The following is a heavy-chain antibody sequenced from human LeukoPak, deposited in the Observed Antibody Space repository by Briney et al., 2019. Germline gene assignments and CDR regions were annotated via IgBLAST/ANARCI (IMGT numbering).Heavy chain of an antibody. CDR3: AKEGVQAPTDWYFDL. J-gene: IGHJ2*01. CDR2: ISGSGGST. D-gene: IGHD3-16*01. V-gene: IGHV3-23*01. Sequence: GGSLRLSCAASGFTFSSYGLSWVRQAPGKGLEWVSAISGSGGSTYYADSVKGRFTISRDNSKNTLYLQMNSLRTEDPAVYYCAKEGVQAPTDWYFDLWGRGTLVTVSS. CDR1: GFTFSSYG.